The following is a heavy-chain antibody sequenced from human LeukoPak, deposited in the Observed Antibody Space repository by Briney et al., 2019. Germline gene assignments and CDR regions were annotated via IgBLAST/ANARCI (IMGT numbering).Heavy chain of an antibody. V-gene: IGHV3-30-3*01. CDR3: ARAPPSAKGLYDY. J-gene: IGHJ4*02. D-gene: IGHD2-15*01. CDR2: ISYDGSNK. Sequence: GRSPRLSCAASGFTFSSYAMHWVRQAPGKGLEWVAVISYDGSNKYYADSVKGRFTISRDNSKNTLYLQMNSLRAEDTAVYYCARAPPSAKGLYDYWGQGTLVTVSS. CDR1: GFTFSSYA.